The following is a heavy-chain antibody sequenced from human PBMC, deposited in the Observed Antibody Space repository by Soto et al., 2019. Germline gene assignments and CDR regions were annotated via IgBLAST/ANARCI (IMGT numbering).Heavy chain of an antibody. CDR2: IYWDDDK. Sequence: QITLKESGPTLVKPTQTLTLTCTFSGFSLTTSGVGVGWIRQPPGRALEWLALIYWDDDKRYSPSLRSRLTINKTTSKNLANHTVTHMDPVNEATYYCAHRRGYSYGYDGWFDPWGQGTLVTVSS. J-gene: IGHJ5*02. D-gene: IGHD5-18*01. CDR1: GFSLTTSGVG. V-gene: IGHV2-5*02. CDR3: AHRRGYSYGYDGWFDP.